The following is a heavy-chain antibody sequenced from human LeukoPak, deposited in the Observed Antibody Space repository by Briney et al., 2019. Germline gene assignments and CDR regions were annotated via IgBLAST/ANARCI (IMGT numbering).Heavy chain of an antibody. J-gene: IGHJ5*02. V-gene: IGHV3-48*01. CDR3: ARDMSTMVRGVSRENWFDP. D-gene: IGHD3-10*01. CDR2: IFSTGILI. Sequence: GGSLRLSCSASGFTFSSYSMNWVRQAPGKGLEWISHIFSTGILIYYGDSVNGRFTISRDNSKNTLYLQMNSLRAEDTAVYYCARDMSTMVRGVSRENWFDPWGQGTLVTVSS. CDR1: GFTFSSYS.